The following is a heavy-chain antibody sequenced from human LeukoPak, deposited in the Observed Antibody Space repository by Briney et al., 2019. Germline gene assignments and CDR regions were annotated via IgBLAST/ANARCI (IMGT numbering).Heavy chain of an antibody. CDR3: AREGDGYNYNY. CDR2: IIPTFGTA. D-gene: IGHD5-24*01. Sequence: SVKVSCKASGGTFSSYAISWVRQAPGQGLEWMGRIIPTFGTANYAQKFQGRVTITTDESTSTAYMELSSLRSEDTAVYYCAREGDGYNYNYWGQGTLVTVSS. CDR1: GGTFSSYA. V-gene: IGHV1-69*05. J-gene: IGHJ4*02.